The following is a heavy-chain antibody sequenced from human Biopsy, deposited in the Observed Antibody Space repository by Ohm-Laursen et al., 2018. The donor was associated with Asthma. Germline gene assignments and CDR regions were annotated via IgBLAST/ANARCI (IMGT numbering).Heavy chain of an antibody. D-gene: IGHD5-24*01. J-gene: IGHJ4*02. CDR3: SRNEIEDGIYFDN. CDR2: MYHSGSP. V-gene: IGHV4-39*01. CDR1: GGSITSSSYY. Sequence: SETLSLTCTVSGGSITSSSYYWGWIRQPPGKGMEWIGSMYHSGSPYYHPSLKSRATISVDTSKNQLSLKMSSVTAADTAVYFCSRNEIEDGIYFDNWGQGTLVTVSS.